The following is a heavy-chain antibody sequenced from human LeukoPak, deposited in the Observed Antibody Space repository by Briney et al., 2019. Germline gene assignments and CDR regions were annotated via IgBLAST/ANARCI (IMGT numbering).Heavy chain of an antibody. D-gene: IGHD3-3*01. CDR2: IYYSGST. CDR1: GGSINSSSYY. Sequence: SETLSLTCTVSGGSINSSSYYWGWIRQPPGKGLEWIGSIYYSGSTYYNPSLKSRVTISVDTSKNQFSLKLSSVTAADTAVYYCARVGTIFGVDVDYWGQGTLVTVSS. CDR3: ARVGTIFGVDVDY. V-gene: IGHV4-39*01. J-gene: IGHJ4*02.